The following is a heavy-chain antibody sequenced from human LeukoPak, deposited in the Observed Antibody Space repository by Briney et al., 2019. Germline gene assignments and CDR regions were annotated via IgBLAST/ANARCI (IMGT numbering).Heavy chain of an antibody. V-gene: IGHV3-64D*06. CDR2: ISSNGSST. CDR3: VSPHVTMLRGD. Sequence: GGSLSLSCSAYGFTFCSCAMLCVPPAPGKGLEYVSGISSNGSSTYYADSVKGRFTISRDNSKNTLYLQMSSLRAEDTAVYYCVSPHVTMLRGDWGQGTLVTVSS. D-gene: IGHD3-10*01. CDR1: GFTFCSCA. J-gene: IGHJ4*02.